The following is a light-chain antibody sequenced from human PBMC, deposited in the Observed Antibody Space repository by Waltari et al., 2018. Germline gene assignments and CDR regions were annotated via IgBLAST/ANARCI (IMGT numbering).Light chain of an antibody. CDR1: SGSIASNY. V-gene: IGLV6-57*01. J-gene: IGLJ3*02. CDR3: QSYDSSINWV. CDR2: EDN. Sequence: NFMLTQPHSVSESPGKTVTISCTRSSGSIASNYVQWYQQRPGSSPTTVIYEDNQRPPGVPDRFSGSIDSSSNSASLTISGLKTEDEADYYCQSYDSSINWVFGGGTKLTVL.